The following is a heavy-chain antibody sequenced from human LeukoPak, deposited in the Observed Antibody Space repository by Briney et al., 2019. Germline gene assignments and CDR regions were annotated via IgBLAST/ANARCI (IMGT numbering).Heavy chain of an antibody. Sequence: ASVKVSCKASGYTFTSYAIHWVRQAPGQRLEWVGWINASNGNTEYSENLQDRVTITRDTSATTAYMELSSLRADDTAVYYCARALRYFDWPGGRMDVWGQGTTVTVSS. V-gene: IGHV1-3*01. D-gene: IGHD3-9*01. CDR1: GYTFTSYA. CDR2: INASNGNT. J-gene: IGHJ6*02. CDR3: ARALRYFDWPGGRMDV.